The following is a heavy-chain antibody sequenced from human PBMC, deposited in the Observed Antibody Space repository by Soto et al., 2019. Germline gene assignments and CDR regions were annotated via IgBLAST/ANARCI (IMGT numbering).Heavy chain of an antibody. CDR2: VYPDDSDT. CDR1: GYSFTKYW. J-gene: IGHJ5*02. CDR3: ARLEWLSLAAWFDP. D-gene: IGHD3-3*01. Sequence: GESLKISSKGSGYSFTKYWIGLVRQMPGKGLEWMGMVYPDDSDTKYSPSFQGQVTFSADKSINTAYLQWSSLKASDTAIYYCARLEWLSLAAWFDPWGQGTLVTVS. V-gene: IGHV5-51*01.